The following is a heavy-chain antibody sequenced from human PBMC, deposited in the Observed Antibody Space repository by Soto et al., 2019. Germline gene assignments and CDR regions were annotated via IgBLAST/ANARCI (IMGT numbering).Heavy chain of an antibody. D-gene: IGHD6-19*01. CDR2: IWNDGSNK. CDR3: ASVEMAAYF. J-gene: IGHJ4*02. V-gene: IGHV3-30*04. CDR1: GFMFSNYA. Sequence: QVQLVESGGGVVQPGRSLRLSCAASGFMFSNYAMHWVRQAPGKGLEWVAVIWNDGSNKHVADSVKGRFTISRDNSKDTLYLQMNSLRIEDTGVYYCASVEMAAYFWGQGTLVTVSS.